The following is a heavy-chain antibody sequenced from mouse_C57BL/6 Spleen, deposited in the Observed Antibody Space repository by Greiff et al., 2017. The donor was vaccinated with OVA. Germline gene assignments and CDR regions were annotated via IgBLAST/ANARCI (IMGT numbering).Heavy chain of an antibody. CDR1: GYTFTSYG. V-gene: IGHV1-81*01. CDR2: IYPRSGNT. Sequence: QVQLQQSGAELARPGASVKLSCKASGYTFTSYGISWVKQRTGQGLEWIGEIYPRSGNTYYNEKFKGKATLTADKSSSTAYMELRSLTSEDSAVYFCARRGSYYDYFDYWGQGTTLTVSS. D-gene: IGHD1-1*01. J-gene: IGHJ2*01. CDR3: ARRGSYYDYFDY.